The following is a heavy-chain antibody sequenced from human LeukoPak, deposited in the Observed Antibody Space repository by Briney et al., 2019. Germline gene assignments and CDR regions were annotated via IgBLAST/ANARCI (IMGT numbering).Heavy chain of an antibody. V-gene: IGHV3-72*01. Sequence: QTGGSLRLSCAASGFTFSPHYMDWVRQSPGQGLEWVGLIRNKADGYTTIYAASVKGRFTISRDDSENSVYLQMDSLKTEDTAVYYCGDLGSAGTDHWGQGTLVTVSS. J-gene: IGHJ4*02. CDR3: GDLGSAGTDH. CDR2: IRNKADGYTT. D-gene: IGHD1/OR15-1a*01. CDR1: GFTFSPHY.